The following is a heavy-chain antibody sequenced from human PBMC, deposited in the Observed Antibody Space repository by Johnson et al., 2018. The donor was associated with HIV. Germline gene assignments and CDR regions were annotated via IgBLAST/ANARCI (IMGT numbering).Heavy chain of an antibody. J-gene: IGHJ3*02. V-gene: IGHV3-66*01. D-gene: IGHD3-9*01. CDR1: GFTFSDYY. CDR3: ARDDILTGYYDAFDI. CDR2: IHSGGST. Sequence: VQLVESGGGLVKPGGSLRLSCAASGFTFSDYYMSWVRQAPGTGMEWVSVIHSGGSTYYADSVKGRFTISRDNSKNTLYLQMNSLRAEDTAVYYCARDDILTGYYDAFDIWGQGTMVTVSS.